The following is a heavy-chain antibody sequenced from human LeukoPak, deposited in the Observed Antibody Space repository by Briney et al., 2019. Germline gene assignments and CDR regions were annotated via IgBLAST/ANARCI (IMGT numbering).Heavy chain of an antibody. J-gene: IGHJ4*02. V-gene: IGHV4-39*01. CDR1: GGSVSSSSYY. CDR2: IYYSGRT. D-gene: IGHD6-19*01. CDR3: AISVAGASDY. Sequence: SETLSLTCTVSGGSVSSSSYYWGWIRQPPGKGLEWIGSIYYSGRTYYNPSLKSRVTISVDTSKNQFSLKLSSVTAADTAVYYCAISVAGASDYWGQGTLVTVSS.